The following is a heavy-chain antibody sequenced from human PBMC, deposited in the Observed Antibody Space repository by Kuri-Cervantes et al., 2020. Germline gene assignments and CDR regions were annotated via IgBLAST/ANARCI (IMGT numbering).Heavy chain of an antibody. J-gene: IGHJ4*02. D-gene: IGHD3-3*01. CDR1: GFTVTSNY. V-gene: IGHV3-21*01. CDR3: ARESGY. Sequence: GESLKISCAASGFTVTSNYMNWVRQAPGKGLEWVSSISSTSSYIYYADSVRGRFTISRDNAKNSLYLQMNSLRAEDTAVYYCARESGYWGQGTLVTVSS. CDR2: ISSTSSYI.